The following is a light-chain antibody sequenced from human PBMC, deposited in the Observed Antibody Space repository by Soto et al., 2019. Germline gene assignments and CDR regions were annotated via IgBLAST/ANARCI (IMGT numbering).Light chain of an antibody. CDR3: QQGNSFPWT. CDR1: QGINSW. Sequence: DIQMTQSPSSVSASVGDRVTITCRASQGINSWLAWYQQKPGKAPILLIYAASSLQSGVPSRFSGSGSGTDFTLTISSLQPEDSAAYYCQQGNSFPWTFGQGTKLEIK. V-gene: IGKV1D-12*01. J-gene: IGKJ1*01. CDR2: AAS.